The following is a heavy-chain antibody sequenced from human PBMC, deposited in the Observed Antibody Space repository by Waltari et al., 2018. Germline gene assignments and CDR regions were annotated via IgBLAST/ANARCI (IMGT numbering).Heavy chain of an antibody. CDR3: ARDSGSGYYYSNYYYYGMDV. D-gene: IGHD3-22*01. J-gene: IGHJ6*02. CDR1: GGTFSSYA. V-gene: IGHV1-69*01. CDR2: IIPIFGTA. Sequence: QVQLVQSGAEVKKPGSSVKVSCKASGGTFSSYAISWVRQAPGPGLEWMGGIIPIFGTANYAQKFQGRVTITADESTSTAYMELSSLRSEDTAVYYCARDSGSGYYYSNYYYYGMDVWGQGTTVTVSS.